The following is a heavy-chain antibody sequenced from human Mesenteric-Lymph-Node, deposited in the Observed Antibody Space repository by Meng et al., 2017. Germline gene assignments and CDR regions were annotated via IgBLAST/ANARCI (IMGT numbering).Heavy chain of an antibody. J-gene: IGHJ4*02. CDR1: GFTFSSYS. CDR3: AKADIVVVPAAKSRVLASLTSGYYFDY. D-gene: IGHD2-2*01. Sequence: GGSLRLSCAASGFTFSSYSMNWVRQAPGKGPEWVSSISSSSSYIYYADSVKGRFTISRDNAKNSLYLQMNSLRAEDTAVYYCAKADIVVVPAAKSRVLASLTSGYYFDYWGQGTLVTVSS. CDR2: ISSSSSYI. V-gene: IGHV3-21*04.